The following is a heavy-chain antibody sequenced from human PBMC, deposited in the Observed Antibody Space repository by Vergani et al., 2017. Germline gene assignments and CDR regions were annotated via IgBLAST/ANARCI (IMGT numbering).Heavy chain of an antibody. CDR1: GYTFTSYA. CDR2: INAGNGNT. V-gene: IGHV1-3*01. D-gene: IGHD3-22*01. J-gene: IGHJ4*02. CDR3: ARSDYYDSSGYFDY. Sequence: QVQLVQSGAEVKKPGASVTVSCKASGYTFTSYAMHWVRQAPGQRLEWMGRINAGNGNTKYSQKFQGRVTITRDTSASTAYMELSSLRSEDTAVYYCARSDYYDSSGYFDYWGQGTLVTVSS.